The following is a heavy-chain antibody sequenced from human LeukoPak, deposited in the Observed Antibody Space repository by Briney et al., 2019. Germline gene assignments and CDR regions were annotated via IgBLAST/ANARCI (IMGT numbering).Heavy chain of an antibody. J-gene: IGHJ4*02. CDR2: IIPIFGTA. V-gene: IGHV1-69*06. CDR1: GGTFSSYA. Sequence: ASVKVSCKASGGTFSSYAISWVRQAPGQRLEWMGGIIPIFGTANYAQKFQGRVTITADKSTSTAYMELSSLRSEDTAVYYCATFGGYDRYSFAYWGQGTLVTVSS. CDR3: ATFGGYDRYSFAY. D-gene: IGHD5-12*01.